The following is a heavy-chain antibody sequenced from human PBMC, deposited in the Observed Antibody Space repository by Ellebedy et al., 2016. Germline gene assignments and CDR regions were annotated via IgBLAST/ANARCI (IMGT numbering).Heavy chain of an antibody. J-gene: IGHJ3*02. CDR1: GFTFSSYS. D-gene: IGHD1-26*01. CDR3: ARRTGSYSAFDI. Sequence: GESLKISXAASGFTFSSYSMNWVRQAPGKGLEWVSSISSSSSYIYYADSVKGRFTISRDNAKNSLYLQMNSLRAEDTAVYYCARRTGSYSAFDIWGQGTMVTVSS. CDR2: ISSSSSYI. V-gene: IGHV3-21*01.